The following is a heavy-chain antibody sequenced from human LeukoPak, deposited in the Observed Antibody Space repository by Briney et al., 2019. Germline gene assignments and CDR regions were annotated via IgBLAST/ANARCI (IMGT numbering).Heavy chain of an antibody. J-gene: IGHJ4*02. CDR2: ISWNSGSI. V-gene: IGHV3-9*01. CDR3: AREVLAGYFDY. Sequence: GGSLRLSCAASGFTFDDYAMHWVRQAPGKGLEWVSGISWNSGSIGYADSVKGRFTISRDNAKNSLYLQMNSLRAEDTAVYYCAREVLAGYFDYWGQGTLVTVSS. CDR1: GFTFDDYA.